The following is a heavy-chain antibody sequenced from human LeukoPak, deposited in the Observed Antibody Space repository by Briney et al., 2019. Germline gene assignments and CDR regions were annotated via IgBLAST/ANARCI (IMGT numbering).Heavy chain of an antibody. CDR1: GYIFSSFG. D-gene: IGHD6-6*01. J-gene: IGHJ4*02. CDR2: ISVYKGNT. CDR3: AREDSSSLQFDY. Sequence: ASVKVPCKASGYIFSSFGISWVRQAPGQGLEWMGWISVYKGNTNYAQKFQGRVTMTTDTSTSTAYMELRSLRSDDTAVYYCAREDSSSLQFDYWGQGTLVTVSS. V-gene: IGHV1-18*01.